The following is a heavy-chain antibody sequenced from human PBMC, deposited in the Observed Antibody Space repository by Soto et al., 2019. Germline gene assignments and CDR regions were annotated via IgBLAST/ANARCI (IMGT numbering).Heavy chain of an antibody. D-gene: IGHD2-2*01. J-gene: IGHJ6*02. Sequence: EVQLLESGGGLVQPGGSLRLSCAASGFTFSSYAINWVRQAPGKGLEWVSTISGSGDKTYYADSVKGRFTISRDNSKNTLSLQMNSLRAEDTAVYYCAKSGQSSWANMDVWGQGTTVPVSS. CDR3: AKSGQSSWANMDV. CDR1: GFTFSSYA. V-gene: IGHV3-23*01. CDR2: ISGSGDKT.